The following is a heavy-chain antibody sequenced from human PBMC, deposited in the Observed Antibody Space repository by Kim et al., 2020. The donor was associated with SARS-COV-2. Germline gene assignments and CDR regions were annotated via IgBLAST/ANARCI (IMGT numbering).Heavy chain of an antibody. CDR3: AREPRIGGHIVATIDY. Sequence: SVKGRFTISRDNDKNSLYLQMNSLRDEDTAVYYGAREPRIGGHIVATIDYWGQGTLVTVSS. D-gene: IGHD5-12*01. V-gene: IGHV3-48*02. J-gene: IGHJ4*02.